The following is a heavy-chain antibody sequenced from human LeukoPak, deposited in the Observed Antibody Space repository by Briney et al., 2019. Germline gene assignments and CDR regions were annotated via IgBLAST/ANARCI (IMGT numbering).Heavy chain of an antibody. D-gene: IGHD6-13*01. CDR3: ARQGPYSSSWRMDFFDY. Sequence: GESLKISCEGSGYSFTTYWISGVRQMPGKGLEWMGRIDPSDSYTNYSPSFQGHVTISADKSINTAYLQWSSLKASDTAMYYCARQGPYSSSWRMDFFDYWGQGTLVTVSS. J-gene: IGHJ4*02. CDR2: IDPSDSYT. CDR1: GYSFTTYW. V-gene: IGHV5-10-1*01.